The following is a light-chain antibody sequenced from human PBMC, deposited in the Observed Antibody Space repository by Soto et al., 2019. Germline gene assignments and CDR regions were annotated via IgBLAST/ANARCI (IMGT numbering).Light chain of an antibody. V-gene: IGKV3-20*01. Sequence: EIVLTQSPATLSVSPGDRVTLSCRASQSVAINLAWYRQKGGQAPRLVFYGASTKATDMPGRFSGSGSGTDVTVTSSRLEPEDFAVYYCQKYGSSRTFGQGTKVDIK. CDR1: QSVAIN. CDR3: QKYGSSRT. J-gene: IGKJ1*01. CDR2: GAS.